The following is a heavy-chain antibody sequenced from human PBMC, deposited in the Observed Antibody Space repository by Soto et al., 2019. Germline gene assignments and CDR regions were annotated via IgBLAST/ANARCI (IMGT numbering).Heavy chain of an antibody. D-gene: IGHD6-13*01. V-gene: IGHV3-7*03. CDR1: GFTFSSYW. Sequence: EVQLVESGGGLVQPGGSLRLSCAASGFTFSSYWMSWVRQAPGKGLEWVANIKQDGSEKYYVDSVKGRFTISRDNAKNSLYLQMKSLRAEDTAVYYCARDNGGYSSSWYELGWFDPWGQGTLVSVSS. CDR3: ARDNGGYSSSWYELGWFDP. J-gene: IGHJ5*02. CDR2: IKQDGSEK.